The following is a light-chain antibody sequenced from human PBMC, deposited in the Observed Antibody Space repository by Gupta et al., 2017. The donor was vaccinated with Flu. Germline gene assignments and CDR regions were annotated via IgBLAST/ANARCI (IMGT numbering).Light chain of an antibody. CDR2: ENN. CDR1: SSNIGNNY. Sequence: QSVLTQPPSVSAAPGQKVTISCSGSSSNIGNNYVSWYQQLPGTAPKLLIYENNKRPSGIPDRFSGSKSGTSATLGITGLQTGDEADYYCGKWDRSLSAGDVVFGGGTKLTVL. CDR3: GKWDRSLSAGDVV. J-gene: IGLJ2*01. V-gene: IGLV1-51*02.